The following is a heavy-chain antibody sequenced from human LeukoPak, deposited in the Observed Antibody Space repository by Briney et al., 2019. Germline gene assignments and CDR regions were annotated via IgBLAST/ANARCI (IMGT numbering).Heavy chain of an antibody. CDR2: IYTSGST. D-gene: IGHD1-26*01. J-gene: IGHJ5*02. CDR1: GGSISSGSYY. CDR3: ARDQGRLSPYSGSYYGIDP. V-gene: IGHV4-61*02. Sequence: PSQTLSLTCTVSGGSISSGSYYWSWIRQPAGKGLEWIGRIYTSGSTNYNPSFKSRVTISVDTSKNQFSLKLSSVTAADTAVYYCARDQGRLSPYSGSYYGIDPWGQGTLVTVSS.